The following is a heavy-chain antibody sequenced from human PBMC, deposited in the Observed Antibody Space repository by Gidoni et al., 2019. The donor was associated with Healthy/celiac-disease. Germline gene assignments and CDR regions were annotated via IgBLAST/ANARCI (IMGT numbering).Heavy chain of an antibody. CDR2: INHSGST. D-gene: IGHD3-10*01. CDR3: ARAYGRTVMDV. Sequence: QVQLQQWGAGLLKPSETLSLTCDVYGGSFSGYYWSWIRRPPGKGLEWIGEINHSGSTNYNPSLKSRVTISVDTSKNQFSLKLSSVTAADTAVYYCARAYGRTVMDVWGQGTTVTVSS. V-gene: IGHV4-34*01. CDR1: GGSFSGYY. J-gene: IGHJ6*02.